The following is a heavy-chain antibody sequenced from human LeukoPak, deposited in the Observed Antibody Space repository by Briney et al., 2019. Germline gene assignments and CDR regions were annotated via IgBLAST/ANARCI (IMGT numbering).Heavy chain of an antibody. D-gene: IGHD6-13*01. CDR3: AREAIEDSSSWYQEYYYYYYYMDV. CDR2: INPNSGGT. CDR1: GYTFTGYY. Sequence: ASVKVSCKASGYTFTGYYMHWVRQAPGQGLEWKGWINPNSGGTNYAQKFQGRVTMTRDTSISTAYMELSRLRSDDTAVYYCAREAIEDSSSWYQEYYYYYYYMDVWGKGTTVTISS. J-gene: IGHJ6*03. V-gene: IGHV1-2*02.